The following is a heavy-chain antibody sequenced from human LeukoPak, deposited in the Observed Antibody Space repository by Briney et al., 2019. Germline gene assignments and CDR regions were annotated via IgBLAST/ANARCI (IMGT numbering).Heavy chain of an antibody. CDR1: GFTFSSYA. Sequence: PGGSLRLSCAASGFTFSSYAMHWVRQAPGKGLEWVAVISYDGSNKYYADSVKGRFTISRDNSKNTLYLQMNSLRAEDTAVYYCARDISPADAHTHLFDYWVQGTLVTVSS. CDR2: ISYDGSNK. J-gene: IGHJ4*02. V-gene: IGHV3-30-3*01. CDR3: ARDISPADAHTHLFDY. D-gene: IGHD2-2*01.